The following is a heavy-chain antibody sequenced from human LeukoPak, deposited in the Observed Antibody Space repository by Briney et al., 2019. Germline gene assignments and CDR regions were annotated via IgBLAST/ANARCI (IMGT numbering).Heavy chain of an antibody. CDR1: GYTFTNFD. D-gene: IGHD1-7*01. CDR2: IIPIFGTA. V-gene: IGHV1-69*13. CDR3: ARSTRNWNYDY. J-gene: IGHJ4*02. Sequence: GASVKVSCKASGYTFTNFDINWVRQTAGRGLEWLGGIIPIFGTANYAQKFQGRVTITADESTSTAYMELSSLRSEDTAVYYCARSTRNWNYDYWGQGTLVTVSS.